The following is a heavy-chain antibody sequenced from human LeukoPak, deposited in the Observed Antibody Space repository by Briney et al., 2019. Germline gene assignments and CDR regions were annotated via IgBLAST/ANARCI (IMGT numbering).Heavy chain of an antibody. V-gene: IGHV4-39*01. CDR3: ARQRIAAVDPKLNWFDP. CDR1: GDSISSSSYY. Sequence: PSETLSLTCTVSGDSISSSSYYWGWIRQPPGKGLEWIGGIYYSGSTYYNPSLKSRVTISVDTSKNQFSLRLSSVTAADTAVYSCARQRIAAVDPKLNWFDPWGQGTLVTVSS. CDR2: IYYSGST. D-gene: IGHD6-13*01. J-gene: IGHJ5*02.